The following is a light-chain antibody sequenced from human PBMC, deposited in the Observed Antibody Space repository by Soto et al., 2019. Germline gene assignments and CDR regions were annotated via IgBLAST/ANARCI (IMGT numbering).Light chain of an antibody. V-gene: IGKV1-27*01. J-gene: IGKJ1*01. CDR1: RGIASY. CDR3: QQYYSAPWT. Sequence: DIQMTQSPSSLSASIGDRVTITCRASRGIASYLAWYQQRPGRAPEVLIYAASTLPSGVPSRFTGSGSGTDFTLTINSLQPEDFATYYCQQYYSAPWTFGQGTKVEIK. CDR2: AAS.